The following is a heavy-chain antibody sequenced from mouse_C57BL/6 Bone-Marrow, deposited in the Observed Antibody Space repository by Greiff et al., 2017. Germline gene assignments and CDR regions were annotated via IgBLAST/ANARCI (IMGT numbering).Heavy chain of an antibody. J-gene: IGHJ2*01. CDR2: IYPGDGDT. V-gene: IGHV1-82*01. CDR1: GYAFSSSW. Sequence: QVQLKESGPELVKPGASVKISCKASGYAFSSSWMNWVKQRPGKGLEWIGRIYPGDGDTNYNGKFKGKATLTADKSSSTAYVQLSSLTSEDSAVYFCARSRFNFDYWGQGTTLTVSS. CDR3: ARSRFNFDY.